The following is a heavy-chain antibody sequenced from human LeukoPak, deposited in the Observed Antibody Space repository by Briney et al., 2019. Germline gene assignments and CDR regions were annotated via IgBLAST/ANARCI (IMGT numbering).Heavy chain of an antibody. Sequence: PGGSLRLSCTASGFTFGDYAMSWFRQAPGKGLEWVGFIRSKAYGGTTEYAASVKGRFTISRDDSKSIAYLQMNSLKTEDTAVYYCTRVRWLSVYDGYFDYWGQGTLVTVSS. V-gene: IGHV3-49*03. CDR2: IRSKAYGGTT. D-gene: IGHD5/OR15-5a*01. CDR3: TRVRWLSVYDGYFDY. CDR1: GFTFGDYA. J-gene: IGHJ4*02.